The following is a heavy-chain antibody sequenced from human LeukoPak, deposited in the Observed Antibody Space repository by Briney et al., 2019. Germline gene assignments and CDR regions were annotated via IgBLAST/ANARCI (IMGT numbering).Heavy chain of an antibody. CDR1: GFTFSNAW. V-gene: IGHV3-15*01. D-gene: IGHD3-10*01. CDR3: TTPQSSWFGELLYDY. CDR2: IKSKTDGGTT. Sequence: GGSLRLSCAASGFTFSNAWMSWVRQAPGKGLEWVGRIKSKTDGGTTDYAAPVKGRFTISRDDSKNTLYLQMNSLKTEDTAVYYCTTPQSSWFGELLYDYWGQGTLVTVSS. J-gene: IGHJ4*02.